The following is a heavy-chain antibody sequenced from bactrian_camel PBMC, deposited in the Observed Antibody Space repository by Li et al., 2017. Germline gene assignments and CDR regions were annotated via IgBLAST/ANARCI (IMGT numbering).Heavy chain of an antibody. Sequence: QLVESGGGSVQAGGSLRLSCAASGFSISGNCMAWFRQAPGKEREGVAFISADGRTRYGDSVKGRFTISKDGARNTLSLQMNSLKPEDTAMYYCAADLWSICTPAHTFPYWGQGTQVTVS. CDR2: FISADGRT. V-gene: IGHV3S26*01. CDR1: GFSISGNC. CDR3: AADLWSICTPAHTFPY. J-gene: IGHJ4*01. D-gene: IGHD3*01.